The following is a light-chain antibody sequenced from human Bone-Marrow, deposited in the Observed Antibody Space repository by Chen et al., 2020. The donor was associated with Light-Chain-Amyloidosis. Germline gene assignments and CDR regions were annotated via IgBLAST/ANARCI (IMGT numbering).Light chain of an antibody. J-gene: IGLJ3*02. CDR3: AACDDTLSGPV. CDR2: KNN. V-gene: IGLV1-47*01. Sequence: QSVLTQPPSASGTPGQRVTISCSGGSSNIGSNYVYWYQQLPGTAPQLLIYKNNQRPSGVPDRFSGSKSGTSASLAISGVRSEDETDYHCAACDDTLSGPVFGGGTKVTVL. CDR1: SSNIGSNY.